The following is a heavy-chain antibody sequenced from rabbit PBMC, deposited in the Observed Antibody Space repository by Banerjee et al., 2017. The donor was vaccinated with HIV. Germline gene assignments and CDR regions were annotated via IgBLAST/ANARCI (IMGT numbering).Heavy chain of an antibody. CDR2: IYTSSGST. Sequence: QSLEESGGGLVQPEGSLTLTCTASGFSFSSSYYMCWVRQAPGKGLEWIACIYTSSGSTYYASWAKGRFTISKTSSTTVTLQMTSLTAADTATYFCARDYGGSGYYYFNLWGQGTLVTVS. D-gene: IGHD8-1*01. CDR3: ARDYGGSGYYYFNL. J-gene: IGHJ4*01. V-gene: IGHV1S40*01. CDR1: GFSFSSSYY.